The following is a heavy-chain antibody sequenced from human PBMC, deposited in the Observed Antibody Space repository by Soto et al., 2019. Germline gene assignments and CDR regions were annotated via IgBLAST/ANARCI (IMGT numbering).Heavy chain of an antibody. CDR2: ISYDGGNK. D-gene: IGHD5-12*01. CDR1: GFTFSSYA. V-gene: IGHV3-30-3*01. Sequence: PGGSLRLSCAASGFTFSSYAMHWVRQAPGKGLEWVAVISYDGGNKYYADSVKGRFTISRDNSKNTLYLQMNSLRAEDTAVYYCARWLQPSYFDYWGQGTLVTVSS. CDR3: ARWLQPSYFDY. J-gene: IGHJ4*02.